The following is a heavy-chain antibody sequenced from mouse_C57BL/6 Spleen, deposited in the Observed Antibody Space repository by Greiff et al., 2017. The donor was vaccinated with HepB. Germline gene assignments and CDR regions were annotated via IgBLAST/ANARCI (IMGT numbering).Heavy chain of an antibody. CDR2: IYPGDGDT. CDR3: ARPPYYYGSSYGYFDV. CDR1: GYAFSSSW. V-gene: IGHV1-82*01. D-gene: IGHD1-1*01. J-gene: IGHJ1*03. Sequence: LVEPGASVKISCKASGYAFSSSWMNWVKQRPGKGLEWIGRIYPGDGDTNYNGKFKGKATLTADKSSSTAYMQLSSLTSEDSAVYFCARPPYYYGSSYGYFDVWGTGTTVTVSS.